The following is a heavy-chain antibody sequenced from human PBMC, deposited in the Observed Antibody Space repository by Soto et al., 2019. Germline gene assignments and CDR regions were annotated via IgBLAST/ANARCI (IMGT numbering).Heavy chain of an antibody. CDR3: ASYSSSWTGFDY. CDR2: IYYSGST. CDR1: GGSMRSGGYY. Sequence: LGSAVSGGSMRSGGYYWTWNHQHPGKGLEWIGYIYYSGSTYYNPSLKSRVTISVDTSKNQFSLKLSSVTAADTAVYYCASYSSSWTGFDYWGQGTLVTVSS. J-gene: IGHJ4*02. D-gene: IGHD6-13*01. V-gene: IGHV4-31*11.